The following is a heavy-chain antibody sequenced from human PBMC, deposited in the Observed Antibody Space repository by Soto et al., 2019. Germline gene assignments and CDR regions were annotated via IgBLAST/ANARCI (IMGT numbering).Heavy chain of an antibody. CDR3: AKGDVNYYYYYMDV. CDR1: GFTFSSYA. CDR2: ISGSGGST. V-gene: IGHV3-23*01. Sequence: GESLKISCAASGFTFSSYAMSWVRQAPGKGLEWVSAISGSGGSTYYADSVKGRFTISRDNSKNTLYLQMNSLRAEDTAVYYCAKGDVNYYYYYMDVWGKGTTVTVSS. J-gene: IGHJ6*03.